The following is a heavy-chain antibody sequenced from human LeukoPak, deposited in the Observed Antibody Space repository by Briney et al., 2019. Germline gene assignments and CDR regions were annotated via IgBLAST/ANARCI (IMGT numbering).Heavy chain of an antibody. CDR2: INAGNGNT. V-gene: IGHV1-3*01. Sequence: ASVKVSCKASGYSFSTYAIQWVRQAPGQGLEWMGWINAGNGNTKYSQKFQGRVTISRDTSASTVYVELSSLRSEDTAVYYCAREHDTLTGMSFDYWGQGTLVTVSS. CDR3: AREHDTLTGMSFDY. CDR1: GYSFSTYA. D-gene: IGHD3-9*01. J-gene: IGHJ4*02.